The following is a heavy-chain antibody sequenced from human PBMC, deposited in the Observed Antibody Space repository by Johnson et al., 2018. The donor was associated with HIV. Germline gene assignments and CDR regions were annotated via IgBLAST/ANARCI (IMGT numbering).Heavy chain of an antibody. V-gene: IGHV3-30*04. CDR1: GFTFSSYA. J-gene: IGHJ3*02. CDR2: ISYDGSNK. D-gene: IGHD3-16*02. CDR3: ARGARGIWVGGVIARGAFDI. Sequence: QVQLVESGGGVVQPGRSLRLSCAASGFTFSSYAMHWVRQAPGKGLEWVAVISYDGSNKYYGDSVKGRFTISRDNSKNTLFLQMSSLRAEDTAVYYCARGARGIWVGGVIARGAFDIWGQGTVVSVSS.